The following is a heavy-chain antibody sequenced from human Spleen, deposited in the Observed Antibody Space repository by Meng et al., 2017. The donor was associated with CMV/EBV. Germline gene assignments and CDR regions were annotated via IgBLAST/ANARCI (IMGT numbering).Heavy chain of an antibody. CDR3: ARYLLGRYQVGATGFDY. CDR1: GFTFDDYT. V-gene: IGHV3-43*01. Sequence: GESLKISCAASGFTFDDYTMHWVRQAPGKGLEWVSLISWDGGSTYYADSVKGRFTISRDNSKNSLYLQMNSLRAEDTAVYYCARYLLGRYQVGATGFDYWGQGTLVTVSS. J-gene: IGHJ4*02. CDR2: ISWDGGST. D-gene: IGHD1-26*01.